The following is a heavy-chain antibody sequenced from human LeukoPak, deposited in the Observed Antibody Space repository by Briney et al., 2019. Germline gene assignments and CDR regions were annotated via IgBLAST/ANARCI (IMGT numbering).Heavy chain of an antibody. CDR3: ARAFTLMVRGVTDY. CDR1: GYTFTGYY. V-gene: IGHV1-2*02. J-gene: IGHJ4*02. Sequence: ASVKVPCKASGYTFTGYYMHWVRQAPGQGLEWMGWINPNSGGTNYAQKFQGRVTMTRDTSISTAYMELSRLRSDDTAVYYCARAFTLMVRGVTDYWGQGTLVTVSS. CDR2: INPNSGGT. D-gene: IGHD3-10*01.